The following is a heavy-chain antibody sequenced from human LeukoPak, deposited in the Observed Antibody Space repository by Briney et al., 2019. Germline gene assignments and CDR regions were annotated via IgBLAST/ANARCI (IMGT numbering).Heavy chain of an antibody. CDR3: AREGSGYSYGYVVY. V-gene: IGHV4-39*07. D-gene: IGHD5-18*01. CDR2: IYYSGST. J-gene: IGHJ4*02. CDR1: GGSTSSSSYY. Sequence: SETLSLTCTVSGGSTSSSSYYWGWIRQPPGKGLEWIGSIYYSGSTYYNPSLKSRVTISVDTSKNQFSLKLSSVTAADTAVYYCAREGSGYSYGYVVYWGQGTLVTVSS.